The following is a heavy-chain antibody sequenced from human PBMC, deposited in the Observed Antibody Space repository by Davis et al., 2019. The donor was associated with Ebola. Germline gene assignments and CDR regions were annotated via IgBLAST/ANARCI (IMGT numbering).Heavy chain of an antibody. CDR1: GFTVSSSY. CDR2: IYSSTGT. J-gene: IGHJ4*02. V-gene: IGHV3-53*01. Sequence: GGSLRLSCAASGFTVSSSYMTWVRQAPGKGLEWVSVIYSSTGTYYADSVKGRFTISRDNSKNTLYLQMNSLRDEDTAVYYCARDRGCSGGTCFHYFDSWGQGTLVTVSS. CDR3: ARDRGCSGGTCFHYFDS. D-gene: IGHD2-15*01.